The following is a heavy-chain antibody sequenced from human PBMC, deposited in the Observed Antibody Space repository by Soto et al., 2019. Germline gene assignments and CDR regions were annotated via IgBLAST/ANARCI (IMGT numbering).Heavy chain of an antibody. V-gene: IGHV4-30-4*01. Sequence: PSETLSLTCTVSGGSISSGDYYWSWIRQPPGKGLEWIGYIYYSGSTYYNPSLKSRVTISVDTSKNQFSLKLTSVTAADTAVYYCARRYYGGNYWYFDLWGRGTLVTVSS. CDR2: IYYSGST. J-gene: IGHJ2*01. CDR3: ARRYYGGNYWYFDL. D-gene: IGHD4-17*01. CDR1: GGSISSGDYY.